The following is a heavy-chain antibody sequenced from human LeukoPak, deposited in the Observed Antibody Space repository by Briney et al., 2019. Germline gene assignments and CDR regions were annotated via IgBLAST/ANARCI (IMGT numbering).Heavy chain of an antibody. D-gene: IGHD3-9*01. CDR1: GYTFIGHY. J-gene: IGHJ4*02. Sequence: ASVKVSCKASGYTFIGHYIHWVRQAPGQGLEWMGHINPDSGGTKYAQKFQDRVTMSRDTSITTAYMELSRLTSDDTAIHYCATGNYDILTGIYWGQGTLVTVSS. V-gene: IGHV1-2*06. CDR2: INPDSGGT. CDR3: ATGNYDILTGIY.